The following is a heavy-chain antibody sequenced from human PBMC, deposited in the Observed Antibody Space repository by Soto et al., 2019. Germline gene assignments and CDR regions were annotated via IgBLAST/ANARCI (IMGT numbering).Heavy chain of an antibody. J-gene: IGHJ3*01. D-gene: IGHD2-8*01. CDR1: GYILTELS. Sequence: QVQLVQSGAEVKKPGASVKVSCQVPGYILTELSMHWVRQAPGRGLEWMGGVDPEDGETVYAQKFQGRVTMTEDASTDTAYMELSSLRSEDTAMYYCATRGGVRKRGTFDVWGQGTMVTVSS. CDR2: VDPEDGET. CDR3: ATRGGVRKRGTFDV. V-gene: IGHV1-24*01.